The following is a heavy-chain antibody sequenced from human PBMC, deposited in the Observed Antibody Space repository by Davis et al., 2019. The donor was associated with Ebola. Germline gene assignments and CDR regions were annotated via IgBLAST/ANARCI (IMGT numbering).Heavy chain of an antibody. CDR1: GFTFSSYA. CDR3: AKAPYGSGWHYGMDV. Sequence: GGSLRLSCAAPGFTFSSYAMSWVRQAPGKGLEWVSAISGSGGSTYYADSVKGRFTISRDNSKNTLYLQMNSLRAEDTAVYYCAKAPYGSGWHYGMDVWGQGTTVTVSS. V-gene: IGHV3-23*01. CDR2: ISGSGGST. D-gene: IGHD6-19*01. J-gene: IGHJ6*02.